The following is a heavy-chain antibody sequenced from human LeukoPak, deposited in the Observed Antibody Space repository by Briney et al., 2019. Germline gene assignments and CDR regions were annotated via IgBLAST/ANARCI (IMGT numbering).Heavy chain of an antibody. J-gene: IGHJ6*03. CDR1: GGSISSSSYY. D-gene: IGHD5-18*01. V-gene: IGHV4-39*01. Sequence: SETLSLTCTVSGGSISSSSYYWGWIRQPPGKGLEWIGSIYYSGSTYYNPSLKSRVTISVDTSKNQFSLKLSSVTAADTAVYYCARGRRGYSYGYNYYYMDVWGKGTTVTVSS. CDR3: ARGRRGYSYGYNYYYMDV. CDR2: IYYSGST.